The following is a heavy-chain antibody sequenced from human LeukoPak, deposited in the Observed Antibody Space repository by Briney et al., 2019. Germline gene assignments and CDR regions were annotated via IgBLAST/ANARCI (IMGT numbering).Heavy chain of an antibody. Sequence: SETLSLTCTVSGGSIRSSSHYWGWIRQPPGKRLEWIGYIYYSGSTNYNPSLKSRVTISVDTSKNHFSLKLSSVTAADTAVYYCAGGLGGSYGAWYAFDFWGQGTMVTVSS. CDR2: IYYSGST. J-gene: IGHJ3*01. CDR3: AGGLGGSYGAWYAFDF. V-gene: IGHV4-61*05. D-gene: IGHD5-18*01. CDR1: GGSIRSSSHY.